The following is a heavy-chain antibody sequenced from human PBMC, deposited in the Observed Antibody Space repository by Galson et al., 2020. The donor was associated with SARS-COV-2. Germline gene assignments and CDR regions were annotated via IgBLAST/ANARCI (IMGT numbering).Heavy chain of an antibody. D-gene: IGHD2-2*01. V-gene: IGHV4-34*01. CDR2: INHSGST. J-gene: IGHJ3*02. CDR1: GGSFSGYY. CDR3: ARLCRTSCWGAFDI. Sequence: SETLSLTCAVYGGSFSGYYWSWIRQPPGKGLEWIGEINHSGSTNYNPSLKSRVTISVDTSKNQFSLKLSSVTAADTAVYYCARLCRTSCWGAFDIWGQGTMVTVSS.